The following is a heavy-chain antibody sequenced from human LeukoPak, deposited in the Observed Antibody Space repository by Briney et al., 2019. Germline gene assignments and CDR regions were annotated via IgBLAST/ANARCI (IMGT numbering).Heavy chain of an antibody. J-gene: IGHJ4*02. V-gene: IGHV4-34*01. CDR1: GGSFSGYY. Sequence: SETLSLTCAVYGGSFSGYYWSWIRQPPGKGLEWIGEINHSGSTNYNPSLRSRVTISVDTSKNQFSLKLSSVTAEDTAVYYCAKDRWGDYWGQGTLVTVSS. D-gene: IGHD1-26*01. CDR2: INHSGST. CDR3: AKDRWGDY.